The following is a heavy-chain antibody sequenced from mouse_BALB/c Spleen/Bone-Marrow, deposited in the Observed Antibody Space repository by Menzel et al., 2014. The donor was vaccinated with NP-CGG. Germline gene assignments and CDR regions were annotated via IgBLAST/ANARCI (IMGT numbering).Heavy chain of an antibody. J-gene: IGHJ2*01. CDR1: GYTFTTYT. V-gene: IGHV1-4*01. Sequence: VHLVESGAELARPGASVKMSCRASGYTFTTYTIHWVRQRPGQGLEWIGYINPSSGYTNYNQKFKDKATLTADKSSSTTYMQLSSLTSEDSAVYYCARREDGYDFFDYWGQGTTLTVSS. CDR3: ARREDGYDFFDY. CDR2: INPSSGYT. D-gene: IGHD2-2*01.